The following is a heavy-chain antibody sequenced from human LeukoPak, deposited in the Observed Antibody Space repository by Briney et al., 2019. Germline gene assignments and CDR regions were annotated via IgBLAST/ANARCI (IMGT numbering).Heavy chain of an antibody. Sequence: ASVKVSCKASGYTFTSYGISWVRQAPGQGLEWMGLINPTGGSTGYAQKSQGRVTMTRDMSTSTDYMELSSLRSDDTAVYFCARDNSVGDYAWWFDPWGQGTLVTVSS. D-gene: IGHD1-26*01. CDR2: INPTGGST. CDR1: GYTFTSYG. J-gene: IGHJ5*02. V-gene: IGHV1-46*01. CDR3: ARDNSVGDYAWWFDP.